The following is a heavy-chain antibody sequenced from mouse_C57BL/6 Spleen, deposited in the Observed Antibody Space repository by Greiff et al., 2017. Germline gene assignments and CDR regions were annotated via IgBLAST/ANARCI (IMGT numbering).Heavy chain of an antibody. CDR3: ARERGNYPYFDY. Sequence: QVQLQQSGAELVKPGASVKISCKASDYAFSSYWMNWVKQRPGKGLEWIGQIYPGDGDTNYNGKFKGKATLTADKSSSTAYMQLSSLTSEDSAVYFCARERGNYPYFDYWGQGTTLTVSS. CDR1: DYAFSSYW. J-gene: IGHJ2*01. CDR2: IYPGDGDT. V-gene: IGHV1-80*01. D-gene: IGHD2-1*01.